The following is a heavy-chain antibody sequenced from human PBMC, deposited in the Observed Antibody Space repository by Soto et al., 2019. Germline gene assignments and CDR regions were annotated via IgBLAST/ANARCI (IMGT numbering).Heavy chain of an antibody. CDR3: ARGDGSVTAGYYYYGMDV. J-gene: IGHJ6*02. CDR2: IYYSGST. Sequence: PXETLSLTCTVSGGSISSYYWSWIRQPPGKGLEWIAYIYYSGSTNYNPSLKSRVTISVDTSKNQFSLKLSSVTAADTAVYYCARGDGSVTAGYYYYGMDVWGQGTTVTSP. D-gene: IGHD1-26*01. V-gene: IGHV4-59*01. CDR1: GGSISSYY.